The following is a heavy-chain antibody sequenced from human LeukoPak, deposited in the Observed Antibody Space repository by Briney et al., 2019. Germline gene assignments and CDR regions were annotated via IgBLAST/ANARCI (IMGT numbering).Heavy chain of an antibody. D-gene: IGHD1-26*01. J-gene: IGHJ6*03. CDR1: GFTFSNYW. CDR3: ARVSSGSYSGYYYYYMDG. Sequence: GGSLRLSCAASGFTFSNYWMHWVRQAPGKGLVWVSRINSDGSSTSYADSVKGRFTISRDNAKNTLYLQMNSLRADDTAVYYCARVSSGSYSGYYYYYMDGWGKGTTVTVSS. V-gene: IGHV3-74*01. CDR2: INSDGSST.